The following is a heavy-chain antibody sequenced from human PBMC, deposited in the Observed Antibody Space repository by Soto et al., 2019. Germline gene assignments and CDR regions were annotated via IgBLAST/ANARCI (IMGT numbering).Heavy chain of an antibody. CDR1: GYTFTSYD. CDR3: ARSTNDYGDRH. D-gene: IGHD4-17*01. V-gene: IGHV1-8*01. CDR2: MNPNSGNT. J-gene: IGHJ4*02. Sequence: QVQLVQSGAEVKKPGASVKVPCRASGYTFTSYDINWVRQATGQGLEWMGWMNPNSGNTGYAQKFQGRVTMTRNTSISTAYMELSSLTSDDTAVYYCARSTNDYGDRHWGQGTLVTVSS.